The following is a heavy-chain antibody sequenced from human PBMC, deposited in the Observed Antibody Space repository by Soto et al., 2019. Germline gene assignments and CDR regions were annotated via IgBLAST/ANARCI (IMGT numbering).Heavy chain of an antibody. D-gene: IGHD3-10*01. CDR1: GYTFTNYD. Sequence: QVPLVQSGAEVKKPGASVKVSCKASGYTFTNYDINWVRQATGQGLEWMGWMNPNSGNTGYAQKLQGRVTMKRNTSISTHSMELSSLRSEDTAVYYCARRSGSYETFGSWGRGTLVTISS. V-gene: IGHV1-8*01. CDR3: ARRSGSYETFGS. J-gene: IGHJ4*02. CDR2: MNPNSGNT.